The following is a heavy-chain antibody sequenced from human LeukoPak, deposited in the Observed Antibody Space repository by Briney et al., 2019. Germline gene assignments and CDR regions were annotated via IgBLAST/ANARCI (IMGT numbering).Heavy chain of an antibody. D-gene: IGHD1-1*01. Sequence: PSQTLSLTCTVSVGSISRGGYYWSWIRQHPGKGLEWLGYIYYSGSTYYNPSLKSRVTISVDTSKNQFSLKLSYVTAADRAVYYCARELEGGTGFDYWGQATLVTVSS. CDR2: IYYSGST. CDR1: VGSISRGGYY. CDR3: ARELEGGTGFDY. V-gene: IGHV4-31*03. J-gene: IGHJ4*02.